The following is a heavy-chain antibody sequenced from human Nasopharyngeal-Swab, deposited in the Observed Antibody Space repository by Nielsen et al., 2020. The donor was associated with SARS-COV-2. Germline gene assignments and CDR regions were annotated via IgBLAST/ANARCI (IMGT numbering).Heavy chain of an antibody. D-gene: IGHD3-22*01. V-gene: IGHV4-59*01. CDR3: AREGYYYDSSGPRGGYYYYYMDV. J-gene: IGHJ6*03. CDR1: GGSISSYY. CDR2: IYYSGST. Sequence: SETLSLTGTVSGGSISSYYWSWIRKPPGKGLDGIGYIYYSGSTNYNPSLKSRVTISVDTSKNQFSLKLSSVTAADTAVYDCAREGYYYDSSGPRGGYYYYYMDVWGKGTTVTVSS.